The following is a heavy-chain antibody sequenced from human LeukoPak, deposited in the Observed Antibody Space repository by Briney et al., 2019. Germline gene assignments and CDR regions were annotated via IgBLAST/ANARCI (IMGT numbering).Heavy chain of an antibody. V-gene: IGHV3-30*02. CDR1: GFPFNAYN. CDR2: IRNDETEI. D-gene: IGHD6-13*01. CDR3: AKDHPYSSSWTPYYFDY. J-gene: IGHJ4*02. Sequence: GGSLRLSCTAPGFPFNAYNIHWIRQSPGRGLEWVSFIRNDETEIHYADFAKGRFTISRDNSKNTLYLQMNSLRAEDTAVYYCAKDHPYSSSWTPYYFDYWGQGTLVTVSS.